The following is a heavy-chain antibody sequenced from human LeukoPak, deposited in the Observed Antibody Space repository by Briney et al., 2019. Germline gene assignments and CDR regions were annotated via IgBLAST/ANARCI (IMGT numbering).Heavy chain of an antibody. J-gene: IGHJ4*02. Sequence: SETLSLTCSVSGGSISSSSYHWGWIRQSPGKGLEWIGSIYYSGSAYYDPSLKSRLTISVDTSKNQFSLKLNSVTAADTAVYYCARCISMVRGVIRPPDYWGQGTLVTVSS. CDR1: GGSISSSSYH. CDR2: IYYSGSA. CDR3: ARCISMVRGVIRPPDY. V-gene: IGHV4-39*01. D-gene: IGHD3-10*01.